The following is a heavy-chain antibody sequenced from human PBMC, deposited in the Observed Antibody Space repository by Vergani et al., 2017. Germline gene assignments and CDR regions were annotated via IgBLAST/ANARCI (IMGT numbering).Heavy chain of an antibody. CDR1: GFTFSSYW. J-gene: IGHJ4*02. V-gene: IGHV3-7*01. D-gene: IGHD3-3*01. CDR3: ARDRSKYDFWSGYSGY. Sequence: EVQLVESGGGLVQPGGSLRLSCAASGFTFSSYWMNWVRQAPGKGLEWVANIKQDGSEKYYVDSVKGRFTISRDNAKNSLYLQMNSLRAEDTAVYYCARDRSKYDFWSGYSGYWGQGTLVTVSS. CDR2: IKQDGSEK.